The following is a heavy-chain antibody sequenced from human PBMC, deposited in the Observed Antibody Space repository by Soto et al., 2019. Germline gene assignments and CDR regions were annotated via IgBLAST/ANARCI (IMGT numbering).Heavy chain of an antibody. CDR3: ARGRGDI. D-gene: IGHD1-26*01. J-gene: IGHJ3*02. CDR1: GFTFSRFW. Sequence: EVQLVESGGGLVQPGGSLRLSCAASGFTFSRFWMNWVRQAPGKGLEWVANINQDGNEKYYVDSVKGRFTISRDNAKNSLYLEMNSLSGEDTAVYYCARGRGDIWGQGTMVTVSS. CDR2: INQDGNEK. V-gene: IGHV3-7*04.